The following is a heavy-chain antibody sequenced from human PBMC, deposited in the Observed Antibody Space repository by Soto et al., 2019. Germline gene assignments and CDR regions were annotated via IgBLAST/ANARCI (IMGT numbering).Heavy chain of an antibody. CDR3: VSSELATLRDTEYFHH. V-gene: IGHV4-59*01. Sequence: SETLSLTCTVSNDSIRRYYWSWIRQPPGRGLEWIGYAFHTGGTNYNPSLKSRVTISVDSSKSQFALKLTSVTAADTAVYFCVSSELATLRDTEYFHHWGQGTLVTVSS. CDR2: AFHTGGT. J-gene: IGHJ1*01. D-gene: IGHD5-12*01. CDR1: NDSIRRYY.